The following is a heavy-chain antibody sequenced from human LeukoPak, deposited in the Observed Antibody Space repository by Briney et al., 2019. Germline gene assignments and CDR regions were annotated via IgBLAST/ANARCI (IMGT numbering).Heavy chain of an antibody. V-gene: IGHV1-69*05. CDR2: IIPMFGAA. J-gene: IGHJ6*03. Sequence: SVRVSCKVSGGTFRSYAISWVRQAPGQGLEWMGGIIPMFGAANYAPKFRDRVTITTDDSTSTAYMELSRLRSEDTAMYYCGRGDSSSSVYYYYMDVWGKGTTVTVSS. D-gene: IGHD6-6*01. CDR3: GRGDSSSSVYYYYMDV. CDR1: GGTFRSYA.